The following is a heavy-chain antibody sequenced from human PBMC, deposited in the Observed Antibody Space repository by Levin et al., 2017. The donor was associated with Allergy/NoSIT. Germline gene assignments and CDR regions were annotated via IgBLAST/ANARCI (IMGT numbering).Heavy chain of an antibody. CDR1: GFTFSDYW. Sequence: PPGGSLRLSCAGSGFTFSDYWIHWVRQPRGQGPEWVSRINRDGTRTNYADSVRGRLNVSRDNADNTVYFVMNSLRVDDTAVYYCVREAYSSGWVDWYFDGWGRGTLVTVSS. D-gene: IGHD6-19*01. CDR3: VREAYSSGWVDWYFDG. J-gene: IGHJ2*01. CDR2: INRDGTRT. V-gene: IGHV3-74*01.